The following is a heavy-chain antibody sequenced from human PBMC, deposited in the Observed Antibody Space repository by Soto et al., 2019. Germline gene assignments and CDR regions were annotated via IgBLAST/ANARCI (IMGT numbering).Heavy chain of an antibody. Sequence: QVQLVQSGAEVKKPGSSVKVSCKASGGTFSSYTISWVRQAPGQGLEWMGRIIPILDIANYAQKFQGRVTITTDKSASTAYMELSSLRSEDTAVYYCPSDSGYDSPNFDSWGQGTLVTVSS. V-gene: IGHV1-69*02. CDR2: IIPILDIA. CDR3: PSDSGYDSPNFDS. CDR1: GGTFSSYT. D-gene: IGHD5-12*01. J-gene: IGHJ4*02.